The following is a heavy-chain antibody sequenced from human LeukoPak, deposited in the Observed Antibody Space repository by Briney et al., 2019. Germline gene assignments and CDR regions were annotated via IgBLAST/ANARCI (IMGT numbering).Heavy chain of an antibody. CDR3: ARGPFYYYYMDV. CDR2: IYYSGST. V-gene: IGHV4-59*01. CDR1: GGSISSYY. Sequence: PSETLSLTCTVSGGSISSYYWSWIRQPPGKGLERIGYIYYSGSTNYNPSLKSRVTISVDTPKNQFSLKLSSVTAADTAVYYCARGPFYYYYMDVWGKGTTVTVSS. J-gene: IGHJ6*03.